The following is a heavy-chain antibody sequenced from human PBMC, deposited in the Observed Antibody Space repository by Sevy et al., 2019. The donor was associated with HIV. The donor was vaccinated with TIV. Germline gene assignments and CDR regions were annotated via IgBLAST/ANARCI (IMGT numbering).Heavy chain of an antibody. Sequence: SETLSLTCTVSGGSISSYPWNWIRQPPGKRLEWFGFISYSGSTNYNPSLRSRVTISVDTSKKQFSLNLSSVTAADTAVYYCARDSGTGWIDAWGQGTLVTVSS. D-gene: IGHD1-1*01. CDR1: GGSISSYP. V-gene: IGHV4-59*01. CDR3: ARDSGTGWIDA. CDR2: ISYSGST. J-gene: IGHJ5*02.